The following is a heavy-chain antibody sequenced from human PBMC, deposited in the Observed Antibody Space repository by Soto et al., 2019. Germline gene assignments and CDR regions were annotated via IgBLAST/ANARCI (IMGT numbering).Heavy chain of an antibody. CDR2: ISSNGGST. D-gene: IGHD6-13*01. CDR3: AREGIRLDYYYYMDV. CDR1: GFTFSSYA. V-gene: IGHV3-64*01. Sequence: EVQLVESGGGLVQPGGSLRLSCAASGFTFSSYAMHWVRQAPGKGLEYVSAISSNGGSTYYANSVKGRFTISRDNSKNTLYLQMGSLRAEDMAVYYCAREGIRLDYYYYMDVWGKGTTVTVSS. J-gene: IGHJ6*03.